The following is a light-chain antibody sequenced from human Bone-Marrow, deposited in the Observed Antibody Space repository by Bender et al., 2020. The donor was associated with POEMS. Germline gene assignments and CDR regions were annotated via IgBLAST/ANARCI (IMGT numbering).Light chain of an antibody. CDR2: EDT. CDR1: NSDVGGYKL. V-gene: IGLV2-23*01. Sequence: QSALTQPASVSGSPGQSITISCSGTNSDVGGYKLVSWYQQRPGESPKVMIYEDTERPSGVSYRFSGSKSGNTASLTISGLQAEDEADYFCCSYADNNILLFGSGTKVTAL. J-gene: IGLJ1*01. CDR3: CSYADNNILL.